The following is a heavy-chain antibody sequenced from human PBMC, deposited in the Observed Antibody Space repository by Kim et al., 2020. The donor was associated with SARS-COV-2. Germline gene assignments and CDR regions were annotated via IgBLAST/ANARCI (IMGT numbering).Heavy chain of an antibody. D-gene: IGHD3-10*01. V-gene: IGHV4-34*01. Sequence: TNYNPSLKSRVTISVDTSKNQFSLKLSSVTAADTAVYYCARDPFLWFGEYWGQGTLVTVSS. J-gene: IGHJ4*02. CDR3: ARDPFLWFGEY. CDR2: T.